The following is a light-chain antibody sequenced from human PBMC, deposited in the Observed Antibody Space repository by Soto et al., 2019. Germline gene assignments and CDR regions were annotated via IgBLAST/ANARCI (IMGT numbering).Light chain of an antibody. Sequence: EIVLTQSPATLSLSPGERATLSCRASQRVTTYLAWYQQKPGQAPRLLMYNASTRATGIPARFSGSGSGTAFTLTISSLEPEDFAVYYCQQRSNWITFGGGTKVEI. CDR2: NAS. V-gene: IGKV3-11*01. CDR1: QRVTTY. CDR3: QQRSNWIT. J-gene: IGKJ4*01.